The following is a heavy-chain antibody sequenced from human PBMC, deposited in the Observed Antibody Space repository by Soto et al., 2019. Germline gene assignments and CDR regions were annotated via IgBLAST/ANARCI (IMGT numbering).Heavy chain of an antibody. D-gene: IGHD1-26*01. J-gene: IGHJ3*02. CDR3: ARVEWGMSTTVVDAFDI. CDR2: MSHRGGM. V-gene: IGHV4-34*01. Sequence: QGELQQCGAGLLKPSETLSLTCAVYGGSGSSGSYYWSWIRQPPGKGLEWIGEMSHRGGMHFNPSLKSRFTIAVEMSNNHFSLKVSAVAAPDTDIYYWARVEWGMSTTVVDAFDIWVPGTIVTLSS. CDR1: GGSGSSGSYY.